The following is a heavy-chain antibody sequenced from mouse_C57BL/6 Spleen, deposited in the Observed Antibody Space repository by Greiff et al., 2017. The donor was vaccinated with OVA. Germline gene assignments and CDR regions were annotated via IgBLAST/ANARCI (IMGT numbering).Heavy chain of an antibody. J-gene: IGHJ2*01. CDR2: ISDGGSYT. V-gene: IGHV5-4*01. D-gene: IGHD2-4*01. CDR1: GFTFSSYA. Sequence: EVQLQESGRGLVKPGGSLKLSCAASGFTFSSYAMSWVRQTPEKRLEWVATISDGGSYTYYPDNVKGRFTISSDKAKNNLYLQMSHLKSEDTAMYYFARSYDCHSHFDYWGQGTTLTVSS. CDR3: ARSYDCHSHFDY.